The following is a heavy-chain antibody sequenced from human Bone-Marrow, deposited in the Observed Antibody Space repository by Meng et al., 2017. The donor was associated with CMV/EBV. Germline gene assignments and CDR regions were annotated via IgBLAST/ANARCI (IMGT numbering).Heavy chain of an antibody. CDR2: IIPILGIA. V-gene: IGHV1-69*10. D-gene: IGHD3-22*01. J-gene: IGHJ4*02. CDR1: GGTFSSYG. Sequence: SVKVSCKASGGTFSSYGISWVRQAPGQGLEWMGGIIPILGIADYAQKFQGRVTITADKSTSTAYMELSSLRSEDTAVYYCASDAPDRPYYYDSSGYDYWGQGTLVTLL. CDR3: ASDAPDRPYYYDSSGYDY.